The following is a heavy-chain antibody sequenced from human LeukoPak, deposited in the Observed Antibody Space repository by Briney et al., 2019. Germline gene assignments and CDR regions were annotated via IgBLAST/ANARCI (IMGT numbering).Heavy chain of an antibody. J-gene: IGHJ4*02. CDR3: ARTYYGSGSYYND. V-gene: IGHV1-2*02. Sequence: ASVKVSCKASGYTFTGYYMHWVRQAPGQGLEWMGWINPNSGGTNYAQKFQGRVTMTRDTSISTAYMELSRLRSDDTAVYYCARTYYGSGSYYNDGGQGTLVTVSS. CDR2: INPNSGGT. D-gene: IGHD3-10*01. CDR1: GYTFTGYY.